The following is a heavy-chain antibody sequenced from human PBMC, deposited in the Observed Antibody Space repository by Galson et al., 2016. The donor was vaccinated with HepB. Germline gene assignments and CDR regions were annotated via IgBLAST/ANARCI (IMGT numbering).Heavy chain of an antibody. Sequence: SVKVSCKASGYTFTNYDMNWVRQATGQGLEWMGWMNPNSGNTGYAQNFQGRVTMTRDTSTSTSYMELRSLTSDDTAVYYCARDIQYNIDSWGQGTLVTVSS. J-gene: IGHJ4*02. CDR3: ARDIQYNIDS. CDR2: MNPNSGNT. V-gene: IGHV1-8*01. D-gene: IGHD1-14*01. CDR1: GYTFTNYD.